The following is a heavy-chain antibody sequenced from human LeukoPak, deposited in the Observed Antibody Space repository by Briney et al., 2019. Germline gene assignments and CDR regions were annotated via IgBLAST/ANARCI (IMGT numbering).Heavy chain of an antibody. J-gene: IGHJ6*04. CDR2: ISSGSSTI. D-gene: IGHD3-10*02. CDR1: GFTFSSYS. CDR3: AELGITMIGGV. V-gene: IGHV3-48*01. Sequence: GGSLRLSCEASGFTFSSYSMNWVRQAPGKGLEWVSYISSGSSTIYYADSVKGRFTISRDNAKNSLYLQMNSLRAEDTAVYYCAELGITMIGGVWGKGTTVTISS.